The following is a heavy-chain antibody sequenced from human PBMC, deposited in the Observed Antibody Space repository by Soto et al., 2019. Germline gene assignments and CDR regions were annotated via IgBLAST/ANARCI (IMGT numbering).Heavy chain of an antibody. J-gene: IGHJ5*02. CDR1: GYTFTSYA. V-gene: IGHV1-18*04. D-gene: IGHD6-19*01. CDR2: ISTYNGNT. CDR3: ARVVGGIPVAGSWNWFDP. Sequence: ASVRVSCTASGYTFTSYALGWVRHAPGQGLEWMGWISTYNGNTNYAQNLQGRVTMTTDISTNTAYMELRSLRSDDTAVYYCARVVGGIPVAGSWNWFDPWGQGTLVTVSS.